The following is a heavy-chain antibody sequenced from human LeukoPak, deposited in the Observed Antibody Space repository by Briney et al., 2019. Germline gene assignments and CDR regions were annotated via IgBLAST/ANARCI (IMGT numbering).Heavy chain of an antibody. J-gene: IGHJ4*02. V-gene: IGHV3-74*01. Sequence: GGSLRLSCAASGFTFSSYWMHWVRQAPGKGLVWVSRINTDGSSTSYADSVKGRFTISRDNAKNTLYLQMNSLRAEDTAVYYCARDWEYSSTIDYWGQGTLVTVSS. CDR1: GFTFSSYW. D-gene: IGHD6-6*01. CDR3: ARDWEYSSTIDY. CDR2: INTDGSST.